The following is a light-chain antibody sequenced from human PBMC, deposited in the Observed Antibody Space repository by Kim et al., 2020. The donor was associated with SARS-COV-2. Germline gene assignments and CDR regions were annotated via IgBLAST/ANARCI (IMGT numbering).Light chain of an antibody. CDR1: QSVRSN. V-gene: IGKV3-15*01. J-gene: IGKJ4*01. CDR3: QQYNKWPPA. Sequence: MSPGERATLSCRASQSVRSNLAWYQQKPGQAPRLLIYGASTRVTGIPARFSGSDSGTEFTLTISSLQYEDCAIYYCQQYNKWPPAFGGGTKVEIK. CDR2: GAS.